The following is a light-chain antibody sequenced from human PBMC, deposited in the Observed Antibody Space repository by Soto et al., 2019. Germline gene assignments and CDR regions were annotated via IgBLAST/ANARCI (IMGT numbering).Light chain of an antibody. CDR1: QGISSY. CDR2: AAS. J-gene: IGKJ1*01. Sequence: DIHLTQSPSFLSASVGDRITITCRASQGISSYLAWYQQKPGKAPKLLIYAASTLQSGVPSRFSGSGSGTEFTLTISSLQPEDFAAYYCQQLNSYPRTVGQGTKV. V-gene: IGKV1-9*01. CDR3: QQLNSYPRT.